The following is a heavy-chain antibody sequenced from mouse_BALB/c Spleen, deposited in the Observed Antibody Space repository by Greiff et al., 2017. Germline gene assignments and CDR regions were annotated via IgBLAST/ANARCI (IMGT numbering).Heavy chain of an antibody. D-gene: IGHD2-4*01. CDR3: ARVGYYDYDGFAY. Sequence: QLQESGPELVKPGASVKMSCKASGYTFTSYVMHWVKQKPGQGLEWIGYINPYNDGTKYNEKFKGKATLTSDKSSSTAYMELSSLTSEDSAVYYCARVGYYDYDGFAYWGQGTLVTVSA. V-gene: IGHV1-14*01. CDR2: INPYNDGT. CDR1: GYTFTSYV. J-gene: IGHJ3*01.